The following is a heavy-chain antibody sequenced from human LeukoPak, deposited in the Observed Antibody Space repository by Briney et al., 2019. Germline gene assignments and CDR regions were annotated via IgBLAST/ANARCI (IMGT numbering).Heavy chain of an antibody. CDR1: GGSFSGYY. CDR3: ARGNRDIVVVPAAATHNWFDP. Sequence: SETLSLTCAVYGGSFSGYYWSWIRQPPGKGLEWIGEINHSGSTNYNPSLKSRVTISVDTSKNQFSLKLSSVTAADTAVYYCARGNRDIVVVPAAATHNWFDPWGQGTLVTVSS. V-gene: IGHV4-34*01. CDR2: INHSGST. D-gene: IGHD2-2*01. J-gene: IGHJ5*02.